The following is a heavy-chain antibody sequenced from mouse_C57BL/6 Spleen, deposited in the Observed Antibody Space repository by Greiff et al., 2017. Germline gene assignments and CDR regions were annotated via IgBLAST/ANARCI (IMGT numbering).Heavy chain of an antibody. V-gene: IGHV1-39*01. Sequence: VQLQQSGPELVKPGASVKISCKASGYSFPDYHMNWVKQSNGKSLEWIGVINPNYGTTSYNQKFKGKATVTVDPSSSTAYMQLNSLTSEDSAVYYCTRRTWTDAMDYWGQGTSVTVSS. CDR1: GYSFPDYH. CDR2: INPNYGTT. CDR3: TRRTWTDAMDY. J-gene: IGHJ4*01.